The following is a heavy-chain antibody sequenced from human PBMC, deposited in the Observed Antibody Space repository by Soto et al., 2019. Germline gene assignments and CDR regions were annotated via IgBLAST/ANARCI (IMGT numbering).Heavy chain of an antibody. CDR3: ASRGVRFLEWRTNWFDP. V-gene: IGHV4-34*01. J-gene: IGHJ5*02. CDR2: INHSGST. D-gene: IGHD3-3*01. Sequence: QVQLQQWGAGLSKPSETLSLTCAVYGGSFSGYYWSWIRQPPGKGLEWIGEINHSGSTNYNPSLKSRVTISVDTSKNQFSLKLSSVTAADTAVYYCASRGVRFLEWRTNWFDPWGQGTLVTVSS. CDR1: GGSFSGYY.